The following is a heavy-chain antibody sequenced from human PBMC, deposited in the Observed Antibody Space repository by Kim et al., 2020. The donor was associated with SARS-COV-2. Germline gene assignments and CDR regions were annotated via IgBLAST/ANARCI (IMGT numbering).Heavy chain of an antibody. V-gene: IGHV3-23*01. Sequence: ADSVKGRFTISRDNSKNTLYLQMNSLRAEDTAVYYCAKVGGSGGHNWFDPWGQGTLVTVSS. D-gene: IGHD6-25*01. CDR3: AKVGGSGGHNWFDP. J-gene: IGHJ5*02.